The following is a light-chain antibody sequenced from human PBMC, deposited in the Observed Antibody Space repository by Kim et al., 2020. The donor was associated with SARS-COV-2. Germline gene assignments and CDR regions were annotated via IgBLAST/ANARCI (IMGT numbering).Light chain of an antibody. Sequence: EILMTQSPATLSVSPGERATLLCRASQSVSSHLAWYQQGPGQAPGLLIYDASTRATGIPDRFSGSGSGTEFTLTINNLQSEDFAVYYWQQYHNWPLTFGGGTKVDIK. CDR2: DAS. J-gene: IGKJ4*01. CDR1: QSVSSH. CDR3: QQYHNWPLT. V-gene: IGKV3-15*01.